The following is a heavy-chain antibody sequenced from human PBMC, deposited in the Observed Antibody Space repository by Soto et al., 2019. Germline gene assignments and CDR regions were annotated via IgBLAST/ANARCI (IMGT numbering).Heavy chain of an antibody. V-gene: IGHV3-20*04. J-gene: IGHJ6*02. CDR1: GFTFDDYG. Sequence: GGSLRLSCAASGFTFDDYGISWVRRAPGKGLEWGSGINWNGGSTGYADSVKGRFTISRDNAKNSLYLQMNSLRAEDTALYYCARVPFDIAVSAPLHYYYGMDFWGQGTTVT. D-gene: IGHD6-19*01. CDR2: INWNGGST. CDR3: ARVPFDIAVSAPLHYYYGMDF.